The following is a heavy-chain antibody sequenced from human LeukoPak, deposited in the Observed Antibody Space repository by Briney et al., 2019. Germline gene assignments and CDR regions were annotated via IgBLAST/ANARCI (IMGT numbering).Heavy chain of an antibody. CDR2: INHSGST. CDR3: ARTIVASAVVPAAIRGIDY. CDR1: GGSFSGYY. V-gene: IGHV4-34*01. J-gene: IGHJ4*02. D-gene: IGHD2-2*02. Sequence: SETLSLTCAVYGGSFSGYYWSWIRQPPGKGLEWIGEINHSGSTNYNPSLKSRVTISVDTPKNQFSLRLSSVTAADTAVYYCARTIVASAVVPAAIRGIDYWGQGTLVTVSS.